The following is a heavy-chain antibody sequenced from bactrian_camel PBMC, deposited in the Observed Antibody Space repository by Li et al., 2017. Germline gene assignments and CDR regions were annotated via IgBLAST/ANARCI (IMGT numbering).Heavy chain of an antibody. V-gene: IGHV3S53*01. CDR2: ISGDGTT. Sequence: HVQLVESGGGSVQAGGSLTLSCASAGYTISTCYRVFCMGWYRQAPGNECELVSSISGDGTTYYAESVRGRFTISKDITKNMVSLQMDSLKPEDTAVYYCAADRPGSMVYVLSCWGQGTQVTVS. D-gene: IGHD1*01. J-gene: IGHJ4*01. CDR3: AADRPGSMVYVLSC. CDR1: GYTISTCYRVFC.